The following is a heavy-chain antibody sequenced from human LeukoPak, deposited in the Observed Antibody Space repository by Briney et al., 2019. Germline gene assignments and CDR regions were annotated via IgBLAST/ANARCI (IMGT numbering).Heavy chain of an antibody. CDR3: AKANYYDSSGYFPTNFDY. V-gene: IGHV3-23*01. D-gene: IGHD3-22*01. J-gene: IGHJ4*02. Sequence: GGSLRLSCAASGFTFSSYAMSWVRQAPGKGLKWVSAISGSGGSTYYADSVKGRFTISRDNSKNTLYLQMNSLRAEDTAVYYCAKANYYDSSGYFPTNFDYWGQGTLVTVSS. CDR2: ISGSGGST. CDR1: GFTFSSYA.